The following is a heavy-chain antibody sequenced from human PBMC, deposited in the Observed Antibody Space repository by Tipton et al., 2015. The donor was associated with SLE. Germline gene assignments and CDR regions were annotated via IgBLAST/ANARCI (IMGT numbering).Heavy chain of an antibody. CDR3: AKDRGGSGFPYYYYGMDV. J-gene: IGHJ6*02. D-gene: IGHD3-10*01. Sequence: SLRLSCTASGFTFSSYAMSWVRQAPGKGLEWVSGISGSADDTTLADSVRGRFSISRDNSKNTLYPQMDSLRDGDTAVYYCAKDRGGSGFPYYYYGMDVWGQGTTVTVSS. V-gene: IGHV3-23*01. CDR1: GFTFSSYA. CDR2: ISGSADDT.